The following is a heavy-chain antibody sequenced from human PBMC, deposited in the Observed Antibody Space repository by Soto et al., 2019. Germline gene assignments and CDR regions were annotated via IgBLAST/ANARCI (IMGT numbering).Heavy chain of an antibody. Sequence: SGGSLRLSCAASGFTFSSYAMSWVRQAPGKGLEWVSAISGSGGSTYYADSVKGRFTISRDNSKNTLYLQMNSLRAEDTAVYYCAKDPRYSGSYDAFDIWGQGTMVTVSS. D-gene: IGHD1-26*01. CDR1: GFTFSSYA. CDR3: AKDPRYSGSYDAFDI. V-gene: IGHV3-23*01. J-gene: IGHJ3*02. CDR2: ISGSGGST.